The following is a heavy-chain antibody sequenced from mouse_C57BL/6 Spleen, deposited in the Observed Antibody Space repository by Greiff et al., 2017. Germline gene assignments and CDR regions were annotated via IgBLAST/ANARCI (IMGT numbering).Heavy chain of an antibody. D-gene: IGHD2-3*01. CDR2: ISSGGSYT. CDR1: GFTFSSYG. V-gene: IGHV5-6*01. CDR3: ARHDEDTSYYFDY. J-gene: IGHJ2*01. Sequence: EVKLVESGGDLVKPGGSLKLSCAASGFTFSSYGMSWVRQTPDKRLEWVATISSGGSYTYYPDSVQGRFTISRDNAKNTLYLQMSSLKSEDTAMYYCARHDEDTSYYFDYWGQGTTLTVSS.